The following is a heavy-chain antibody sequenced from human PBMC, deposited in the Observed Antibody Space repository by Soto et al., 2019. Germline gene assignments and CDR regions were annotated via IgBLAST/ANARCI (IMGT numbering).Heavy chain of an antibody. CDR2: ISSSSSYI. CDR1: GFTFSSYS. V-gene: IGHV3-21*01. CDR3: ARDFGERDYYYYGMDV. D-gene: IGHD3-3*01. Sequence: GGSLRLSCAASGFTFSSYSMNWVRQAPGKGLEWVSSISSSSSYIYYADSVKGRFTISRDNAKNSLYLQMNSLRAEDTAVYYCARDFGERDYYYYGMDVCGQGPTVTVSS. J-gene: IGHJ6*02.